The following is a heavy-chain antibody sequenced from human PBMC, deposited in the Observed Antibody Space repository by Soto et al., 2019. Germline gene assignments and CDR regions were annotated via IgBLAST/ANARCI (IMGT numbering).Heavy chain of an antibody. V-gene: IGHV2-5*02. J-gene: IGHJ3*01. D-gene: IGHD2-15*01. CDR2: IYWDGDK. CDR1: GFSLSTSGVG. Sequence: QITLKESGPTLVQPTQTLTLTCTFSGFSLSTSGVGVGWIRQPPGKALEWLALIYWDGDKRYTPSLKSRLFISKDTSKNQVVLTMTKVDPEDTATYYCAHRVVGPGTITMAFDFWGQGTMVTVSS. CDR3: AHRVVGPGTITMAFDF.